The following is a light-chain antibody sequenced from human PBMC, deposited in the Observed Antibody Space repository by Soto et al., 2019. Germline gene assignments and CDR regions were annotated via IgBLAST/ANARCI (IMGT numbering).Light chain of an antibody. V-gene: IGKV1-5*03. Sequence: DIQMTQSPSTLSGSVGDRVTITCRASQTISSWLAWYQQKPGKAPKLLIYKASTLKSGVPSRFSGSGSGTEFTLTIGSLQPDDFATYYGQHYNSYSEAFGQGTKVELK. CDR3: QHYNSYSEA. J-gene: IGKJ1*01. CDR2: KAS. CDR1: QTISSW.